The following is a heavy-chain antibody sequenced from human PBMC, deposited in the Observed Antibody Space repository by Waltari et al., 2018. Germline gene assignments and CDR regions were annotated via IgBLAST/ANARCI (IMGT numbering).Heavy chain of an antibody. CDR2: IIPIFGTA. CDR1: GGTFSSYA. Sequence: QVQLVQSGAGVKKPGSPVKVSCKASGGTFSSYAINWGRPAPGQGLEWMGGIIPIFGTANYAQKFQGRVTITADESTSTAYMELSSLRSEDTAVYYCARVSRGGGWFDPWGQGTLVTVSS. D-gene: IGHD2-15*01. J-gene: IGHJ5*02. V-gene: IGHV1-69*01. CDR3: ARVSRGGGWFDP.